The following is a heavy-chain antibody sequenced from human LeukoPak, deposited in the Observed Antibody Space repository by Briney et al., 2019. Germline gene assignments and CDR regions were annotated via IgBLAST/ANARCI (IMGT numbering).Heavy chain of an antibody. CDR1: GGSISSSSYY. CDR3: ARVHAGTKYYYYYYMDV. CDR2: IYYSGST. Sequence: SVTLSLTCTVSGGSISSSSYYWGWIRQPPGKGLEWIGSIYYSGSTYYNPSLKSRVTISVDTSKNQFSLKLSSVTAADTAVYYCARVHAGTKYYYYYYMDVWGKGTTVTVSS. D-gene: IGHD2-2*01. J-gene: IGHJ6*03. V-gene: IGHV4-39*07.